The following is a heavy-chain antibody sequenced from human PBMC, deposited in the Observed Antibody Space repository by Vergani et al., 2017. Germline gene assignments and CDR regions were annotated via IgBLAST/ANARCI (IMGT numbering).Heavy chain of an antibody. V-gene: IGHV4-61*02. CDR3: AREGLSSGWYYAFDI. D-gene: IGHD6-19*01. Sequence: QVQLQESGPGLVKPSQILSLFCTVSGGPISSGSYYLSSTRQPAGTGLEWIGRIYTSVSTNYNPPLKSRVTIPVDTSKNQFSLKLSSVTAADTAVYYCAREGLSSGWYYAFDIWGQGTMVTVSS. J-gene: IGHJ3*02. CDR2: IYTSVST. CDR1: GGPISSGSYY.